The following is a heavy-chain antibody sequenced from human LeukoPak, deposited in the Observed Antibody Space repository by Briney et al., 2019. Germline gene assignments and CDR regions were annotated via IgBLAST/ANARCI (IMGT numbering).Heavy chain of an antibody. CDR1: GYTFTSYG. D-gene: IGHD3-22*01. CDR3: ARRGQYYYDSTAYYYDDY. Sequence: ASVKVSCKAFGYTFTSYGISWVRQAPGQGLEWMGWISAYNGNTNYAQKLQGRVTMTTDTSTSTAYMELRSLRSDDTAVYYCARRGQYYYDSTAYYYDDYWGQGTLVTVSS. V-gene: IGHV1-18*01. J-gene: IGHJ4*02. CDR2: ISAYNGNT.